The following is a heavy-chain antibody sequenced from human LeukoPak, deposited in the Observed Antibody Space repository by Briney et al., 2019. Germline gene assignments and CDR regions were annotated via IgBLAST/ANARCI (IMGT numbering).Heavy chain of an antibody. D-gene: IGHD3-10*01. Sequence: GGSLRLSCAASGFTFSSYAMSWVRQAPGKGLEWVSAISGGGGSTYYADSVKGRFTISRDNSKNTLYLQMNSLRAEDTAVYYCAKDLLGFYGSGSYDNWFDPWGQGTLVTVSS. CDR1: GFTFSSYA. CDR2: ISGGGGST. V-gene: IGHV3-23*01. J-gene: IGHJ5*02. CDR3: AKDLLGFYGSGSYDNWFDP.